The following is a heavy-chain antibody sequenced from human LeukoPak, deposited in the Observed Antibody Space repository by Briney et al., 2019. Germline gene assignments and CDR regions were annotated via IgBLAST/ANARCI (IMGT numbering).Heavy chain of an antibody. D-gene: IGHD5-18*01. V-gene: IGHV3-64*01. CDR3: ARRGYTYAYDY. CDR2: INSNGGST. Sequence: PGGSLRLSCAASGFTFSSYAMHWVRQAPGKGLEYVSAINSNGGSTFYANSVKGRFTISRDNSKNTLYLQMGSLRAEDMAVYYCARRGYTYAYDYWGQGTLVSVSS. J-gene: IGHJ4*02. CDR1: GFTFSSYA.